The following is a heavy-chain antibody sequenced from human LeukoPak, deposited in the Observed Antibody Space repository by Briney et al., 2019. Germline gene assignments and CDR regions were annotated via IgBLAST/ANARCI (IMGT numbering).Heavy chain of an antibody. J-gene: IGHJ2*01. V-gene: IGHV4-39*07. D-gene: IGHD6-19*01. CDR2: IYYSGSA. CDR3: ARGRSSGWRDWYFDL. CDR1: VGSTSSRGYY. Sequence: PTETLSLTCTVSVGSTSSRGYYWGWIRQPPGKGLEWIGSIYYSGSAYYNPSLKSRVTISVDTSKNQFSLKLSSVTAADTAVYYCARGRSSGWRDWYFDLWGRGTLVTVSS.